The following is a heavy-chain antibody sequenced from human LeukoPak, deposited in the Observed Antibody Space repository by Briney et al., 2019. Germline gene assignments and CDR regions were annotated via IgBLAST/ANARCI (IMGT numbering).Heavy chain of an antibody. D-gene: IGHD2-2*01. Sequence: PGGSLRLSCAASELTFTNFWMSWVRQAPGKGLEWVANTNRDGSEKYYVDSVKGRVTISRDNAMNFLYLQLNSLRVDDTAVYYCARDSASCRGCAFDIWGQGTVVTASS. J-gene: IGHJ3*02. CDR3: ARDSASCRGCAFDI. CDR1: ELTFTNFW. CDR2: TNRDGSEK. V-gene: IGHV3-7*01.